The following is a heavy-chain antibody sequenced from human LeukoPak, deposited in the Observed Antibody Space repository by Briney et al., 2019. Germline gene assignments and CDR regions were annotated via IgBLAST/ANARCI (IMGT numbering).Heavy chain of an antibody. CDR2: ISSTGGYT. CDR3: ARASSGWYDY. CDR1: GFTFSSYA. D-gene: IGHD6-19*01. V-gene: IGHV3-64*02. J-gene: IGHJ4*02. Sequence: PGGSLRLSCAASGFTFSSYAMHWVRQAPGTGLEYVSAISSTGGYTYYADSVKGRFTISRDNSKDTLYLQMGGLRTEDMAVYYCARASSGWYDYWGQGTLVTVSS.